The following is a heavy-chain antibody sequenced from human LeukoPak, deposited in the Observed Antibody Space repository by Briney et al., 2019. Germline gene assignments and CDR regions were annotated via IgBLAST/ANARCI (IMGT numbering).Heavy chain of an antibody. J-gene: IGHJ3*02. CDR3: ARTLRFLEWLGEVGAFDI. CDR2: ISYDGSNK. V-gene: IGHV3-30-3*01. Sequence: PGRSLRLSCAASGFTFSSYAMHWVRQAPGKGLEWVAVISYDGSNKYYADSVKGRFTISRDNSKNSLYLQMNSLRAEDTAVYYCARTLRFLEWLGEVGAFDIWGQGTMVTVSS. D-gene: IGHD3-3*01. CDR1: GFTFSSYA.